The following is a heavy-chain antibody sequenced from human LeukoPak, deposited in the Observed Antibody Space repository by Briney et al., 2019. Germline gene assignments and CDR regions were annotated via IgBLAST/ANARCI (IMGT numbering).Heavy chain of an antibody. V-gene: IGHV3-7*01. CDR1: GFTLSNYW. D-gene: IGHD3-22*01. J-gene: IGHJ1*01. Sequence: GGSLRLSCTASGFTLSNYWMTWIRQAPGKGLEWVANIKQDGIEKYYVDSVEGRFTVSRDNSKNSLFLQIESLRAADTAVYYCATCSSGYYCDHFQTWGQGSLVTVSS. CDR2: IKQDGIEK. CDR3: ATCSSGYYCDHFQT.